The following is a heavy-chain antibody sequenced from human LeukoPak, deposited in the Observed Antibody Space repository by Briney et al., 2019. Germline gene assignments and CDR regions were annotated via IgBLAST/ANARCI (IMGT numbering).Heavy chain of an antibody. CDR2: IYSGGST. D-gene: IGHD6-19*01. CDR3: ARGGLGQWLGPFDY. V-gene: IGHV3-66*01. CDR1: GFTVSSNY. Sequence: GGSLRLSCAASGFTVSSNYMSWVRQAPGKGLEWVSVIYSGGSTYYAGSVKGRFTISRDNSKNTLYLQMNSLGAEDTAVYYCARGGLGQWLGPFDYWGQGTLVTVSS. J-gene: IGHJ4*02.